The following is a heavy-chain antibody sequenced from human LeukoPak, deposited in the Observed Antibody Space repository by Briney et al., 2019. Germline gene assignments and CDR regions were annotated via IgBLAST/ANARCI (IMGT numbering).Heavy chain of an antibody. CDR2: IYYSGST. CDR1: GGSISSGDYY. V-gene: IGHV4-30-4*08. D-gene: IGHD3-22*01. J-gene: IGHJ5*02. Sequence: SQTLSLTCTVSGGSISSGDYYWSWIRQPPGKGLEWIGYIYYSGSTYYNPSLKSRVTISVDTSKNQFSLKLSSVTAADTAVCYCARVNTMIVVVITTGWFDPWGQGTLVTVSS. CDR3: ARVNTMIVVVITTGWFDP.